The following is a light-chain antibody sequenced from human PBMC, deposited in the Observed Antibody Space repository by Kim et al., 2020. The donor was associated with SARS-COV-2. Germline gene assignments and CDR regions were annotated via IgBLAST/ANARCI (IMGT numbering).Light chain of an antibody. Sequence: SPGERATLSCRASQSVSRSYFAWYQQKPGQAPRLLIYRASSRATGIPDRFSGSGSGTDFTLTISRLEPDDFAVYYCQRYDRSPQTFGQGTKVDIK. J-gene: IGKJ1*01. V-gene: IGKV3-20*01. CDR2: RAS. CDR3: QRYDRSPQT. CDR1: QSVSRSY.